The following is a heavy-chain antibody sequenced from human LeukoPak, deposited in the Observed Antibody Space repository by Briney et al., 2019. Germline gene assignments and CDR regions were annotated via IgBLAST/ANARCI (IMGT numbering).Heavy chain of an antibody. CDR2: ISYDGSNK. CDR1: GFTFSSYA. CDR3: ARELVVPAATLYYYYYYMDV. J-gene: IGHJ6*03. V-gene: IGHV3-30*01. Sequence: QPGGSLRLSCAASGFTFSSYAMHWVRQAPGKGLEWVAVISYDGSNKYYADSVKGRFTISRDNSKNTLYLQMNSLRAEDTAVYYCARELVVPAATLYYYYYYMDVWGKGTTVTVSS. D-gene: IGHD2-2*01.